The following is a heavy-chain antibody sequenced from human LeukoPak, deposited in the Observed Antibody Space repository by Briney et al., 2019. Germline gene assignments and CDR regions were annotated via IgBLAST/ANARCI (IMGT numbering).Heavy chain of an antibody. CDR1: GYTFTSYG. D-gene: IGHD1-26*01. Sequence: ASVKVSCKASGYTFTSYGISWVRQAPGQGLEWMGWISAYNGNTNYAQKLQGRVTMTTDTSTSTAYMELRSLRSDDTAVYYCATVGATSYYYYGMDVWGQGTTVTVSS. CDR3: ATVGATSYYYYGMDV. CDR2: ISAYNGNT. V-gene: IGHV1-18*01. J-gene: IGHJ6*02.